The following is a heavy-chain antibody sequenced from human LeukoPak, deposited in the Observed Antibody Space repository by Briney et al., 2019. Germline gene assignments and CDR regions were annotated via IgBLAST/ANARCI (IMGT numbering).Heavy chain of an antibody. J-gene: IGHJ4*02. CDR3: ARHGYSSGWYEGYFDY. CDR1: GYSFTSYW. D-gene: IGHD6-19*01. CDR2: IYLGDSDT. V-gene: IGHV5-51*01. Sequence: GESLKISCQGSGYSFTSYWIGWVRQMPGKGLEWMGIIYLGDSDTKYNPSLQGQVTISVDKSFTTTYLQWSSLKASDTAMYYCARHGYSSGWYEGYFDYWGQGTLVTVSS.